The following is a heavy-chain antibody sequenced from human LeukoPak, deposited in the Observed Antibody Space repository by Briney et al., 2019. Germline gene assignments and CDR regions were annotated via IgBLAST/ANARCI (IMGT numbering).Heavy chain of an antibody. Sequence: PGGSQRLSCAASGFTFSRYAMSWVRQAPGKGLEWVSVISSSGDEAYYADSVKGRFTISRDRSKNTLYLQMSSLRAEDTAVYYCEKGTSGNINSESGHWGQGTLVIVSS. CDR2: ISSSGDEA. D-gene: IGHD1-1*01. CDR3: EKGTSGNINSESGH. V-gene: IGHV3-23*01. J-gene: IGHJ4*02. CDR1: GFTFSRYA.